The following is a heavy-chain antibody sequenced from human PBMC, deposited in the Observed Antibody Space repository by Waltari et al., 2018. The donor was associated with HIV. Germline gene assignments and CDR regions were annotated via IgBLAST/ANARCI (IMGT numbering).Heavy chain of an antibody. Sequence: EVQLVESGGDLVQPGGYLRPSCAASVFLFSSYRLRWVRQVPGKGVEWVATIKQDGSEEQYVDSVKGRFTISRDNAKNSVYLQMNSLRAEDTAVYYCARRAYDSSGYGWFDPWGQGTLVTVSS. D-gene: IGHD3-22*01. CDR2: IKQDGSEE. CDR1: VFLFSSYR. V-gene: IGHV3-7*01. CDR3: ARRAYDSSGYGWFDP. J-gene: IGHJ5*02.